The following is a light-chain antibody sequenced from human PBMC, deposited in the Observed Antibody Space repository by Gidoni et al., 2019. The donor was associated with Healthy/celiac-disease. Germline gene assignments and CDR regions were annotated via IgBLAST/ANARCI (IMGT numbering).Light chain of an antibody. V-gene: IGLV3-1*01. CDR1: KLGDKY. J-gene: IGLJ2*01. CDR2: QDS. Sequence: SYALPQPPSVSVSPGQTASITCSGDKLGDKYACWYQQKPGQPPVLVIYQDSKRPSGIPERFSGSNSGNTATLTISGTQAMDEADYDCQAWDSSTVVFGGGTKLTVL. CDR3: QAWDSSTVV.